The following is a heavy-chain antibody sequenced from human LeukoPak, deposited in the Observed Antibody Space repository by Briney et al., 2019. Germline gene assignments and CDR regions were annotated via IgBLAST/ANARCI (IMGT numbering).Heavy chain of an antibody. V-gene: IGHV3-23*01. J-gene: IGHJ4*02. Sequence: GGSLRLSCAASGFTFSSYAMSWVRQAPGKGLEWVSAISGSGGSTYYADSVKGRFTISRDNSKNTLYLQMSSLRAEDTAVYYCAKGPPLYGSGSYYNDYWGQGTLVTVSS. CDR1: GFTFSSYA. CDR3: AKGPPLYGSGSYYNDY. D-gene: IGHD3-10*01. CDR2: ISGSGGST.